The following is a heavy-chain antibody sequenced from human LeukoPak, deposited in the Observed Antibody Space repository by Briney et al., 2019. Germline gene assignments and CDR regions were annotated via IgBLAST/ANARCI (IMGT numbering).Heavy chain of an antibody. CDR2: INSDGSST. CDR3: ARSPLTVTTRLHFDY. D-gene: IGHD4-17*01. V-gene: IGHV3-74*01. Sequence: PGGSLRLSCATSGFTFSSNWMHWVRQTPGKGLVWVSRINSDGSSTSYADSVKGRFTISRDNAKDTLYLQMNSLRAEDTAVYYCARSPLTVTTRLHFDYWGQGTLDTVSS. CDR1: GFTFSSNW. J-gene: IGHJ4*02.